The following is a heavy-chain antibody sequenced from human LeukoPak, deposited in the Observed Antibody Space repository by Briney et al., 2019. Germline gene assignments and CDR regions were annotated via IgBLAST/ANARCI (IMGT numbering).Heavy chain of an antibody. CDR3: ARDGYSSSWFVLVNYFDY. CDR1: GGTFSSYA. J-gene: IGHJ4*02. D-gene: IGHD6-13*01. V-gene: IGHV1-69*04. Sequence: SVKVSCKASGGTFSSYAISWVRQAPGQGLEWMGRIIPILGIANYAQKFQGRVTITADKSTSTAYMELSSLRSEDTAVYYCARDGYSSSWFVLVNYFDYWGQGTLVTVS. CDR2: IIPILGIA.